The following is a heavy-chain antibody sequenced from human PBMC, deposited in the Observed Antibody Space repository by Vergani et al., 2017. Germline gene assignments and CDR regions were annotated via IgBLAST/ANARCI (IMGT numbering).Heavy chain of an antibody. Sequence: QVQLEESGGGVVQPGRSLRLSCAGSGFTLSSHAMHWVRQAPGKGLEWVAFIWYDGSKEYYADSVKGRFTISRDNSKNTLYLQMNNLRAADTAVYYCTKGSSGYTGYFFDYWGQGTLATVSS. D-gene: IGHD5-12*01. CDR3: TKGSSGYTGYFFDY. CDR2: IWYDGSKE. J-gene: IGHJ4*02. V-gene: IGHV3-33*06. CDR1: GFTLSSHA.